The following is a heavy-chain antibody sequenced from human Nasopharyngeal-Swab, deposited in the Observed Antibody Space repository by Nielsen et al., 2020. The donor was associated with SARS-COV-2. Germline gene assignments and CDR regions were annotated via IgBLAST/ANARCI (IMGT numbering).Heavy chain of an antibody. CDR2: IWYDGSNK. V-gene: IGHV3-33*01. J-gene: IGHJ4*02. CDR3: AVIAARPPEYFDY. Sequence: GESLKISCAASGFTFSSYGMHWVRQAPGKGLEWVAVIWYDGSNKYYADSVKGQFTISIDNSKNTLYLQMNSLRAEDTAVYYCAVIAARPPEYFDYWGQGTLVTVSS. D-gene: IGHD6-6*01. CDR1: GFTFSSYG.